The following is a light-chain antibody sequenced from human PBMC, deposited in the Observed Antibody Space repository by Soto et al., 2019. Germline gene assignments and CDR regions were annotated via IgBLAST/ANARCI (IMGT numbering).Light chain of an antibody. CDR1: LSVGTN. J-gene: IGKJ1*01. CDR3: QHHNNWPPGT. CDR2: GAT. Sequence: VMTQSPATLSVSPGERATLSCRASLSVGTNLAWYQQKPGQPPRLLIYGATTRATGIPARFSGSGSGTDSTLPISKAQSEHLAVYYCQHHNNWPPGTFGKGTRVETK. V-gene: IGKV3-15*01.